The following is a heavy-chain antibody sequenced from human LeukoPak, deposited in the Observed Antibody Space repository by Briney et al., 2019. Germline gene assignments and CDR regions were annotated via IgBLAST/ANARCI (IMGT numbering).Heavy chain of an antibody. CDR3: ARVYDSGNYYFDY. Sequence: PGGSLRLSCAASGFTFSSYSMNWVRQAPGEGLEWVSSISSSSSYIYYADSVKGRFTISRDNAKNSLYLQMNSLRAEDTAVYYCARVYDSGNYYFDYWGQGTLVTVSS. D-gene: IGHD3-10*01. V-gene: IGHV3-21*01. CDR2: ISSSSSYI. CDR1: GFTFSSYS. J-gene: IGHJ4*02.